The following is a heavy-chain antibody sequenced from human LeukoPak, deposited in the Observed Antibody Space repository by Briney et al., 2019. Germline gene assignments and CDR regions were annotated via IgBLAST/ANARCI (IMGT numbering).Heavy chain of an antibody. D-gene: IGHD3-22*01. V-gene: IGHV3-30-3*01. J-gene: IGHJ4*02. CDR1: GFTFSSYA. CDR2: ISYDGSNK. Sequence: GGSLRLSCAASGFTFSSYAMHWVRQAPGKGLEWVAVISYDGSNKYYADSVKGRFTISRDNSKNTLYLQMNSLRAEDTAVYYCARDTYYYDSSGSRFDCWGQGTLVTVSS. CDR3: ARDTYYYDSSGSRFDC.